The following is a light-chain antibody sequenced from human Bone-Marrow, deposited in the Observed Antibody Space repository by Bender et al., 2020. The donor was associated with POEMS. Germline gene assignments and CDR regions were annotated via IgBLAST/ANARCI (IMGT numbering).Light chain of an antibody. Sequence: QSALTQPASVSGSPGQSITISCTGTRSDIGTYNLVSWYQQHPGKAPKLMIYEDTKRPSGVSSRFSGSKSGNTASLTISGLRAEDDSDYYCSSYTGSTYVFGTGTQVTVL. V-gene: IGLV2-14*02. CDR1: RSDIGTYNL. CDR2: EDT. CDR3: SSYTGSTYV. J-gene: IGLJ1*01.